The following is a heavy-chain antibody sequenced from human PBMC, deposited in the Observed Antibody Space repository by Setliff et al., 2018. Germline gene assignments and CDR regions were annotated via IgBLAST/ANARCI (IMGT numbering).Heavy chain of an antibody. CDR3: ATDLAIRGVQFDY. CDR1: GYTFTSYD. V-gene: IGHV1-69-2*01. D-gene: IGHD3-10*01. J-gene: IGHJ4*02. Sequence: ASVKVSCKASGYTFTSYDINWVRQATGQGLEWMGRVDPKDGQAIYAKKFQGRFTITADTSIDTAYMELSSLTSEDTAVYYCATDLAIRGVQFDYWGRGTLVTVS. CDR2: VDPKDGQA.